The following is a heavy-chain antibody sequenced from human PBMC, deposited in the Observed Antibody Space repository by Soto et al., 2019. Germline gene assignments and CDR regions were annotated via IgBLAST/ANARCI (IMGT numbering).Heavy chain of an antibody. Sequence: GGSLRLSCAASGFTFDDYGMSWVRQAPGKGLEWVSGINWNGGSTGYADSVKGRFTISRDNAKNSLYLQMNSLRAEDTALYPCARVVGDSSGYYAFDIWGQGTMVTVSS. V-gene: IGHV3-20*01. D-gene: IGHD3-22*01. CDR2: INWNGGST. CDR1: GFTFDDYG. CDR3: ARVVGDSSGYYAFDI. J-gene: IGHJ3*02.